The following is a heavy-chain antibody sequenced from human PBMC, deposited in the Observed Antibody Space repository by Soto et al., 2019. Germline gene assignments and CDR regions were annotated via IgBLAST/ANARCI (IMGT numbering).Heavy chain of an antibody. CDR1: GGTFSSYA. Sequence: QVQLVQSGAEVKKPGSSVKVSCKASGGTFSSYAISWVRQAPGQGLEWMGGIIPIFGTANYAQKFQGRVTITADEATSTDYMELSSLRSEDSAVYYSARDAPIVVVPAAIRGGYHYYGMDVWGQGTTVTVSS. CDR3: ARDAPIVVVPAAIRGGYHYYGMDV. V-gene: IGHV1-69*01. J-gene: IGHJ6*02. D-gene: IGHD2-2*02. CDR2: IIPIFGTA.